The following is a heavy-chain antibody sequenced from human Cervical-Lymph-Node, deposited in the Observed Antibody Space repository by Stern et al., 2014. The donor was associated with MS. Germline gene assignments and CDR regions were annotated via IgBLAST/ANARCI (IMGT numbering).Heavy chain of an antibody. CDR1: GFSFSTYS. D-gene: IGHD5-18*01. Sequence: EDQLVESGGGLVQPGGSLRLSCVVSGFSFSTYSMNWVRQAPGKGLEWVANIDSSSSTIYHADSVKGRFTISRDNAKNSLYLQMNTLRAEDTAVYYCARDRHSYGSDYWGQGTLVTVSS. J-gene: IGHJ4*02. CDR2: IDSSSSTI. CDR3: ARDRHSYGSDY. V-gene: IGHV3-48*01.